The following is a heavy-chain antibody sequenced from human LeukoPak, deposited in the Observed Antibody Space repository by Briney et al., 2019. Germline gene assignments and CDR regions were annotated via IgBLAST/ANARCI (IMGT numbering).Heavy chain of an antibody. J-gene: IGHJ4*02. D-gene: IGHD6-6*01. V-gene: IGHV3-13*01. Sequence: GGSLRLSCAASGFTFSSYDMHWVRQATGKGLEWVSAIGTAGDTYYPGSVKGRFTISRENAKNSLYLQMNSPRAGDTAVYYCARGSSSSSFSDFDYWGQGTLVTVSS. CDR2: IGTAGDT. CDR1: GFTFSSYD. CDR3: ARGSSSSSFSDFDY.